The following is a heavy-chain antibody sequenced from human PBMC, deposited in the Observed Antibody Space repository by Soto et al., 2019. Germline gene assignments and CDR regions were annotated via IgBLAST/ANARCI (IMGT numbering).Heavy chain of an antibody. CDR2: IIPILGIA. D-gene: IGHD1-26*01. J-gene: IGHJ5*02. V-gene: IGHV1-69*02. CDR1: GGTFSSYT. Sequence: QVQLVQSGAEVKKPGSSVKVSCKASGGTFSSYTISWVRQAPGQGLEWMGRIIPILGIANYAQKFQGRVTITADKSTSTAYMELSSLRSEDTAVYYCASSGSHYRNWFDPWGQGTLVTVSS. CDR3: ASSGSHYRNWFDP.